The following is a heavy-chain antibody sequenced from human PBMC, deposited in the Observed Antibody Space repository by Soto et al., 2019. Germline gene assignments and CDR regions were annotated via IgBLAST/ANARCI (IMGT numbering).Heavy chain of an antibody. D-gene: IGHD2-15*01. CDR1: GFTFSSYG. J-gene: IGHJ4*02. Sequence: QVQLVESGGGVVQPGRSLRLSCAASGFTFSSYGMHWVRQAPGKGLAWVAVIWYDGSNKYYADSVKGRVTISRDNSKNTLYLQMNSLRAEDTAVYYCAREGCSGGSCYPIGEWGQGTLVTVSS. CDR2: IWYDGSNK. V-gene: IGHV3-33*01. CDR3: AREGCSGGSCYPIGE.